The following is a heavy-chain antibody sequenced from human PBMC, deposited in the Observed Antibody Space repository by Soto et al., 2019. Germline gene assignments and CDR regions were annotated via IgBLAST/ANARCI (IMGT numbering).Heavy chain of an antibody. CDR3: ARLATGTTSYMDV. CDR1: GGSISSYY. J-gene: IGHJ6*03. CDR2: IYYSGST. V-gene: IGHV4-59*08. Sequence: QVQLQESGPGLVKPSETLSLTCTVSGGSISSYYWSWIRQPPGKGLEWIGYIYYSGSTNYNPSLKSRVNISVDTSKNQFSLKLSSVTAADTAVYYCARLATGTTSYMDVWGKGTTVTVSS. D-gene: IGHD1-1*01.